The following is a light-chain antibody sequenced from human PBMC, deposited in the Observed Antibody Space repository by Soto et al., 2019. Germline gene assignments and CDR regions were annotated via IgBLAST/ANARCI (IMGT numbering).Light chain of an antibody. CDR2: WAS. J-gene: IGKJ3*01. Sequence: DIVMPQSPDSLAVSLGERATINCKSSQSVLYSSNNKNYLAWYQQKPGQPPKLLIYWASTRESGVPDRFSGSGSGTDFTLTISSLQAEDVAVYYCQQYYSTAITFGPGTKVDIK. V-gene: IGKV4-1*01. CDR3: QQYYSTAIT. CDR1: QSVLYSSNNKNY.